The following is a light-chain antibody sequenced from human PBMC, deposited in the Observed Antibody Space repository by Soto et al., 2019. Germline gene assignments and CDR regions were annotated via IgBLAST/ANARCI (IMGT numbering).Light chain of an antibody. CDR1: QSVSSN. CDR3: QHYTTSPLT. J-gene: IGKJ4*01. CDR2: HAS. Sequence: EIVMTQSPATLSVSPGERATLSCRASQSVSSNLAWYQQKPGQAPRLLIYHASTMSTGIPARFSGSGSGTDSTLTISRLPPEDFAVYYCQHYTTSPLTFGGGPKVEIK. V-gene: IGKV3-15*01.